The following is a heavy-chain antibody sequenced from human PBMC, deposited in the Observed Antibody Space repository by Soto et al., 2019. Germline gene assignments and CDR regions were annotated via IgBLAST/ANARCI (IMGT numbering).Heavy chain of an antibody. J-gene: IGHJ3*02. Sequence: QVQLVQSGAEVKKPGASVKVSCKASGYTFTRYAMHWVRQAPGQRLEWMGWINAGNGNTKYSQKFQGRVTITKDTSASTAYMELSSLRSEDTAVYYCARSKGGSDAFDIWGQGTMVTFAS. CDR1: GYTFTRYA. CDR2: INAGNGNT. V-gene: IGHV1-3*01. CDR3: ARSKGGSDAFDI. D-gene: IGHD4-4*01.